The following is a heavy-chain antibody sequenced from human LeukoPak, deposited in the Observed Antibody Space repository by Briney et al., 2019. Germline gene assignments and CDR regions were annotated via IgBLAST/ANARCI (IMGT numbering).Heavy chain of an antibody. J-gene: IGHJ4*02. Sequence: SETLSLTCTVSGGSISSGGYYWSWIRQHPGKGLEWIGYILYSGGENTYYSPSLNSRITISIDTSKNQFSLRLSSVTAADTAVYYCARGIYCGGYCYRGIDCWGQGTLVTVSS. CDR2: ILYSGGENT. CDR3: ARGIYCGGYCYRGIDC. V-gene: IGHV4-31*03. D-gene: IGHD2-21*02. CDR1: GGSISSGGYY.